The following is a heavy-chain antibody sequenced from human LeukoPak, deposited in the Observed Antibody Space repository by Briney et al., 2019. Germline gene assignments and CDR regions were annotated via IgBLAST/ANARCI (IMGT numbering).Heavy chain of an antibody. D-gene: IGHD2-21*02. CDR1: GGSFSGYS. Sequence: SETLSLTCAVYGGSFSGYSWSWVRQPPGKGLEWIGYIYHSGSTSYNPSLKSRVTMSVDRSKNQFSLKLSSVTAADTAVYYCARGGAYCGADCYYAFDIWGQGTMVTVSS. CDR2: IYHSGST. J-gene: IGHJ3*02. CDR3: ARGGAYCGADCYYAFDI. V-gene: IGHV4-30-2*01.